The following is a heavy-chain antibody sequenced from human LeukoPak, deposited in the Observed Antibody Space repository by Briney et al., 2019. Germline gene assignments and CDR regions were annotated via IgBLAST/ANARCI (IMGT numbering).Heavy chain of an antibody. J-gene: IGHJ4*02. D-gene: IGHD4-17*01. CDR2: INPSGGST. Sequence: GASVKVSCKASGYTFTSYYMHWVRQAPGQGREWMGIINPSGGSTRYAQKFQGRVTMTRDTSTSTVYMELSSLRSEDTAVYYCARNPVTTKYFDYWGQGTLVTVSS. CDR1: GYTFTSYY. V-gene: IGHV1-46*01. CDR3: ARNPVTTKYFDY.